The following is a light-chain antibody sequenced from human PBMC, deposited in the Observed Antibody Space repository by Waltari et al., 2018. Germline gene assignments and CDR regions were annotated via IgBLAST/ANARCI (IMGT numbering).Light chain of an antibody. V-gene: IGLV3-19*01. CDR3: ISRDSSGDYII. J-gene: IGLJ2*01. CDR2: VEK. CDR1: SLRSYS. Sequence: SSELTQDPAVSVALGQTVRLTCQGDSLRSYSATWFQQKPGQAPVFVLSVEKTRPSGFSSLFSGARSENTAVLTISGAQAEDEADYYCISRDSSGDYIIFGGGTKLTVL.